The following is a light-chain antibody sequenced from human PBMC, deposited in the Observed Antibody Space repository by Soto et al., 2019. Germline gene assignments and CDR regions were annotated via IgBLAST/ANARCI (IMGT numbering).Light chain of an antibody. V-gene: IGKV3-20*01. CDR3: HQYGASPET. CDR1: QSVSSSY. J-gene: IGKJ1*01. CDR2: GAS. Sequence: LTHAPGTLSLSPGERATLSCRASQSVSSSYLAWYQQKPGQAPRLLIYGASSRATSIPDRFSGSGSGTDFTLTISRLEPEDFAVYFCHQYGASPETFGQGTKVDIK.